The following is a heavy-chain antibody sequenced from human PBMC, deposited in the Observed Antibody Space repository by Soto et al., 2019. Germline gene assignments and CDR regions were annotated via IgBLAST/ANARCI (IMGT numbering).Heavy chain of an antibody. D-gene: IGHD3-3*01. CDR1: GFTFSSYS. CDR3: ARDYDFWSGYYGAFDI. J-gene: IGHJ3*02. Sequence: GGSLRLSCAASGFTFSSYSMKWVRQAPGKGLEWVSYISSSSSTIYYADSVKGRFTISRDNAKNSLYLQMNSLRAEDTAVYYCARDYDFWSGYYGAFDIWGQGTMVTVSS. V-gene: IGHV3-48*01. CDR2: ISSSSSTI.